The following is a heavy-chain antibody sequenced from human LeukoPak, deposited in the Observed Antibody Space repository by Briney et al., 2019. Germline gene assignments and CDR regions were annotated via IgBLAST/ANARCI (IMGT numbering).Heavy chain of an antibody. CDR2: IYHSGST. CDR3: ARHRVFGGYTFDY. CDR1: GYSISSGYY. Sequence: SETLSPTCAVSGYSISSGYYWGWIRQPPGKGLEWIGSIYHSGSTYYNPSLKILVTISVDTSKNQFSLKLSSVTAADTAVYYCARHRVFGGYTFDYWGQGTLVTVSS. J-gene: IGHJ4*02. V-gene: IGHV4-38-2*01. D-gene: IGHD3-22*01.